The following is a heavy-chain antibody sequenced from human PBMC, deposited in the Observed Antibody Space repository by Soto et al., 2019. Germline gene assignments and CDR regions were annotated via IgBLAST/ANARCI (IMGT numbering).Heavy chain of an antibody. V-gene: IGHV4-59*08. CDR1: GGSISSYY. J-gene: IGHJ5*02. CDR3: ARHLYGSGERFDP. Sequence: SETLSLTCTVSGGSISSYYWSWIRQPPGKGLEWIGYIYYSGSTNYNPSLKSRVTISVDTSKNQFSLKLSSVTAADTAVYYCARHLYGSGERFDPWGQGTLVTVS. CDR2: IYYSGST. D-gene: IGHD3-10*01.